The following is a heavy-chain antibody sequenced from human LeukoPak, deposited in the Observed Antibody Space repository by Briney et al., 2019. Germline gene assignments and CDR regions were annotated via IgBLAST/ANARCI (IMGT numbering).Heavy chain of an antibody. J-gene: IGHJ4*02. CDR1: GFTFSSYS. D-gene: IGHD3-10*01. CDR2: ISSSSSYI. CDR3: ARYYGSGSYYTDY. V-gene: IGHV3-21*06. Sequence: GGSLRLSCAASGFTFSSYSMNWVRQAPGKGLEWVSSISSSSSYIYYADSVKGRFPISRDNAKNSLYLQMNSLRAEDTAVYYCARYYGSGSYYTDYWGQGTLVTVSS.